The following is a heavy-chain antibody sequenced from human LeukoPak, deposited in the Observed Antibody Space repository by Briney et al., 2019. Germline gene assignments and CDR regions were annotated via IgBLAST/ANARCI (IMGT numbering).Heavy chain of an antibody. CDR3: ATRKGYGDPELSLAFDI. V-gene: IGHV5-51*01. D-gene: IGHD4-17*01. CDR2: IYPGDSDT. Sequence: GESLKISCKGSGYSFTSYWIGWVRQMPGKGLEWMGIIYPGDSDTRYSPSFRGQVTISADKSISTAYLQWSSLKASDTAMYYCATRKGYGDPELSLAFDIWGQGTMVTVSS. J-gene: IGHJ3*02. CDR1: GYSFTSYW.